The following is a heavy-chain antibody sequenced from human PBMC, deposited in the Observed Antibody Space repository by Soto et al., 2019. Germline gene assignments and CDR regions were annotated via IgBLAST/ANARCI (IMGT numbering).Heavy chain of an antibody. CDR2: ISTFNSDA. V-gene: IGHV1-18*01. CDR1: GYSFASYG. J-gene: IGHJ3*01. D-gene: IGHD3-10*01. Sequence: GASVKVSCKASGYSFASYGISWGRQAPGQGLEWMGWISTFNSDANYAQKFRGRVTMTTDTSTNTAYMELRSLRTDDTAGFYCVRDFFPSENSYSDTYDVWGQGTMVTVSS. CDR3: VRDFFPSENSYSDTYDV.